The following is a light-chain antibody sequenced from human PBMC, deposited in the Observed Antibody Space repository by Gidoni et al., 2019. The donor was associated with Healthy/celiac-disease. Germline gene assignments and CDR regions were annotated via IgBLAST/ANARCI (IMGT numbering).Light chain of an antibody. J-gene: IGKJ2*01. Sequence: EMVLTQSPGTLSVSPGERATLSGRASPSFSSSYLAWYQQKPGQAPRLLIYGASSRATGIPDRFSGSGSGTDFTLTISRLEPEDFAVYYCQQYGSSPGTFGQGTKLEIK. CDR1: PSFSSSY. CDR2: GAS. V-gene: IGKV3-20*01. CDR3: QQYGSSPGT.